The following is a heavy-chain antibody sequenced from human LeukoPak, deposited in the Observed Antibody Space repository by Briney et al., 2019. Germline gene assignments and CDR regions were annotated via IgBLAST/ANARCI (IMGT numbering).Heavy chain of an antibody. CDR2: INHSGST. Sequence: PSETLSLTCAVYGGSFSGYYWSWIRQPPGKGLEWIGEINHSGSTNYNPSLKSRVTISVDTSKNQFSLKLSSVTAADTAVYYCARDAAPEYYGSGSYYNSDYYYYSMDVWGQGTTVTVSS. V-gene: IGHV4-34*01. CDR3: ARDAAPEYYGSGSYYNSDYYYYSMDV. J-gene: IGHJ6*02. CDR1: GGSFSGYY. D-gene: IGHD3-10*01.